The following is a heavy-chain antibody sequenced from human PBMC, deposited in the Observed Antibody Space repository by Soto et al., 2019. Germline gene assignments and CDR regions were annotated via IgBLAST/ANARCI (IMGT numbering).Heavy chain of an antibody. J-gene: IGHJ3*02. CDR3: APSTGERPHDAFDI. CDR1: GFSLSTSGVG. D-gene: IGHD1-1*01. Sequence: SGPTLVKPTQTLTLTCTFSGFSLSTSGVGVGWIRQPPGKALEWLALIYWDDDKRYSPSLKSRLTITKDTSKNQVVLTMTNMDPVDTATYYCAPSTGERPHDAFDIWGQGTMVTVSS. V-gene: IGHV2-5*02. CDR2: IYWDDDK.